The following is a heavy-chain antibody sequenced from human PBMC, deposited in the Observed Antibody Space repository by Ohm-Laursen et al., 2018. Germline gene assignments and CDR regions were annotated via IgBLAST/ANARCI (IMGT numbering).Heavy chain of an antibody. CDR1: GFTFSTYV. J-gene: IGHJ3*02. CDR3: AKHYYDNMGGGTYAFDI. D-gene: IGHD3-22*01. CDR2: ISGDGVGT. Sequence: SLRLSCAASGFTFSTYVMNWVRQAPGKGLEWVSTISGDGVGTFYADSVKGRFTISRDNSKNKIYLQMNSLRAEDTAVYYCAKHYYDNMGGGTYAFDIWGQGTMVTVSS. V-gene: IGHV3-23*01.